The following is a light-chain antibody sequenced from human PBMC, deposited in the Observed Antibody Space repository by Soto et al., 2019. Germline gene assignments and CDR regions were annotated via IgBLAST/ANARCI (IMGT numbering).Light chain of an antibody. V-gene: IGKV1-5*01. J-gene: IGKJ3*01. CDR2: GAS. Sequence: DIQMTQSPSTLSASVGDRVTITCRASQSISTWLAWYQQKPGKAPKLLIYGASSLESGVPSRFSGSGSGTEFTITSSSLQPDDFATYYCQQYKNYLTFGPGTKVDIK. CDR1: QSISTW. CDR3: QQYKNYLT.